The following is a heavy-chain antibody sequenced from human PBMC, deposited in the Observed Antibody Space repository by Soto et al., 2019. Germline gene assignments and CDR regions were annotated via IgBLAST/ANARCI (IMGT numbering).Heavy chain of an antibody. CDR3: ARAGSSGYYSDY. CDR2: INAGNGNT. D-gene: IGHD3-22*01. V-gene: IGHV1-3*01. CDR1: GYTFTSYA. J-gene: IGHJ4*02. Sequence: GASVKVSCKASGYTFTSYAMHWVRQAPGQRLEWMGWINAGNGNTKYSQKFQGRVTITRDTSASTAYMELSSLRSEDTAVYYCARAGSSGYYSDYWGQGTLVPVSS.